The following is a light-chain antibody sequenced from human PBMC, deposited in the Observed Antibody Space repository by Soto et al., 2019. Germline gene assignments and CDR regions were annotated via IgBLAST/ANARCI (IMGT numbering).Light chain of an antibody. CDR2: DVS. CDR1: SSDVGAYNY. V-gene: IGLV2-11*01. J-gene: IGLJ3*02. CDR3: CSYAGSYTLV. Sequence: QSALTQPRSVSGSPGQSVTISCTGTSSDVGAYNYVSWYQQHPGKVPKLMIYDVSRRPSGVPDRFSGSKSGNTASVTISGLQADDEADYYCCSYAGSYTLVFGGGTKLTVL.